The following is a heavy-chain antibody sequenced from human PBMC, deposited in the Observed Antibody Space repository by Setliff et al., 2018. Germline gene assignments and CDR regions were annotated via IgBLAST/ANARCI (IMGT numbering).Heavy chain of an antibody. CDR1: GFTLNTYG. CDR2: IRSDGNKK. Sequence: GGSLRLSCAASGFTLNTYGISWVRQAPGKGLEWVTFIRSDGNKKYFGDSVKGRFSISRDNSKNTVYLQMNSLKIEDTAVYYCFGAGTCSYWGQGTQVTVSS. D-gene: IGHD3-10*01. J-gene: IGHJ4*02. CDR3: FGAGTCSY. V-gene: IGHV3-30*02.